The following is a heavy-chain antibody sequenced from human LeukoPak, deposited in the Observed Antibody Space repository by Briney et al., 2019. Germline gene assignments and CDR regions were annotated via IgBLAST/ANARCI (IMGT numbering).Heavy chain of an antibody. CDR1: GFTFSSYA. J-gene: IGHJ4*02. CDR2: ISYDGSNK. D-gene: IGHD3-22*01. Sequence: GGSLRLSCAASGFTFSSYAMHWVRQAPGKGLEWVAVISYDGSNKYYADSVKGRFTISRDNSKNTLYLQMNSLRAEDTAVYYCASTSITMIVVAPLEYWGQETLVTVSS. V-gene: IGHV3-30-3*01. CDR3: ASTSITMIVVAPLEY.